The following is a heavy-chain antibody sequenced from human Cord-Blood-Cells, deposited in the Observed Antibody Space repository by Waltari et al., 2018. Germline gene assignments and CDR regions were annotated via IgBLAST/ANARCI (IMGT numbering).Heavy chain of an antibody. Sequence: EVQLVESGGGLVQLGRSLRLSCAASGFTFSSYSMTWVRQAPGKGLEWVSYISSSSSTIYYADSAKGRFTISRDNAKNSLYLQMNSLRDEDTAVYYCASQHRAHSGSYYFDYWGQGTLVTVSS. CDR2: ISSSSSTI. J-gene: IGHJ4*02. V-gene: IGHV3-48*02. D-gene: IGHD1-26*01. CDR1: GFTFSSYS. CDR3: ASQHRAHSGSYYFDY.